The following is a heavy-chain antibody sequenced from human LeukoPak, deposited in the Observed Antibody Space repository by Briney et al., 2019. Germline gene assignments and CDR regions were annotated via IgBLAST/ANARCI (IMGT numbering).Heavy chain of an antibody. D-gene: IGHD5-24*01. V-gene: IGHV3-23*01. CDR3: AKGGRSLQTY. J-gene: IGHJ4*02. CDR2: ISGGGGST. CDR1: GFTFTSYS. Sequence: GGSLRLSCAASGFTFTSYSMNWVRQAPGKGLEWVSTISGGGGSTYYADSVKGRFTISRDNSKNTLYLQVNSLRAEDTAVYYCAKGGRSLQTYWGQGTLVTVSS.